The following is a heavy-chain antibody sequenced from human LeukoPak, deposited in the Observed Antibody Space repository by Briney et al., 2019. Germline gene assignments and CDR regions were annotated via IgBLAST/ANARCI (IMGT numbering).Heavy chain of an antibody. CDR1: GGSISSGGYS. J-gene: IGHJ4*02. CDR3: ARVAYGIFDY. D-gene: IGHD4-17*01. CDR2: IYHSGST. V-gene: IGHV4-30-2*01. Sequence: SETLPLTCAVSGGSISSGGYSWSWIRQPPGKGLEWIGYIYHSGSTYYNPSLKSRVTISVDRSKNQFSLKLSSVTATDTAVYYCARVAYGIFDYWGQGTLVTVSS.